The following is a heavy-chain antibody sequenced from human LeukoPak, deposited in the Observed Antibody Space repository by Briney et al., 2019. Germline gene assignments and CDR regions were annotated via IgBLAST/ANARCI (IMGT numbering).Heavy chain of an antibody. CDR2: INHSGST. J-gene: IGHJ6*02. V-gene: IGHV4-34*01. CDR1: GGSFSGYY. D-gene: IGHD2-8*01. CDR3: ARGYGGLMVYAIPHYYYGTDV. Sequence: PSETLSLTCAVYGGSFSGYYWSWIRQPPGKGLEWIGEINHSGSTNYNPSLKSRVTISVDTSKNQFSLKLSSVTAADTAVYYCARGYGGLMVYAIPHYYYGTDVWGQGTTVTVSS.